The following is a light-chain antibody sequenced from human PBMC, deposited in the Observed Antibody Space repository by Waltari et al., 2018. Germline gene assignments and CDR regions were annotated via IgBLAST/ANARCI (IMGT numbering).Light chain of an antibody. Sequence: VLTHSPGTLSLSPGESATLPCRASQTLTKRYLAWYQQKPGQAPRLVIYGASSRAAGIPDRFSGSGSGTDFTLTISRLEPEDFAVYYCQQYGSSIMYTFGQGTKLEIK. J-gene: IGKJ2*01. V-gene: IGKV3-20*01. CDR3: QQYGSSIMYT. CDR1: QTLTKRY. CDR2: GAS.